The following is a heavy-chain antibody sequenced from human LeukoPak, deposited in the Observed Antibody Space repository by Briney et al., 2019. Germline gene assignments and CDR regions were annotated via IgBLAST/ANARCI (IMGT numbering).Heavy chain of an antibody. J-gene: IGHJ4*02. CDR1: GFTFSSYG. V-gene: IGHV3-33*01. CDR2: IWYDGSNK. D-gene: IGHD3-22*01. Sequence: GGSLRLSCAASGFTFSSYGMHWVRQAPGKGLEWVAVIWYDGSNKYYADSVKGRFTISRDNSKNTLYLQMNSLRAEDTAVYYSAAEDYYDSSGYYYPYGYWGQGTLVTVSS. CDR3: AAEDYYDSSGYYYPYGY.